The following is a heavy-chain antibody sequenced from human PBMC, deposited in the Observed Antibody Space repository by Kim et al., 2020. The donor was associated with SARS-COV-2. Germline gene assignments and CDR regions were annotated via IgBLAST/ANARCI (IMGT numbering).Heavy chain of an antibody. CDR1: GFTVSTNY. D-gene: IGHD2-15*01. V-gene: IGHV3-53*01. J-gene: IGHJ4*02. CDR3: TSGRASSH. Sequence: GGSLRLSCAASGFTVSTNYMTWVRQAPGKGLEWVSVIYSGGNTYYADFVKGRFTISRDNSKNTLYLQMNSLGVEDTAVYYCTSGRASSHWGQGALVTVSA. CDR2: IYSGGNT.